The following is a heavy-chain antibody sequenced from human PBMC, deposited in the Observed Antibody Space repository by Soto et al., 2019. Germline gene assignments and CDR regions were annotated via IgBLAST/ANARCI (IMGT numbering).Heavy chain of an antibody. V-gene: IGHV3-23*01. CDR2: IAGGDTT. J-gene: IGHJ4*01. CDR1: GFTFSSYA. CDR3: ATDLLAAAGPLNY. Sequence: PGGSLRLSCAASGFTFSSYAMSWVRQAPGKGLEWVSGIAGGDTTYYADSVKGRFTISRDNSKNTLYLQMNSLRAEDTAVYYCATDLLAAAGPLNYWGQGTLVTVSS. D-gene: IGHD6-13*01.